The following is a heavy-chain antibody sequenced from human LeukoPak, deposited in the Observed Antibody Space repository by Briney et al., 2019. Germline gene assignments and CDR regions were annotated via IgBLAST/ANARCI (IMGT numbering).Heavy chain of an antibody. CDR2: INPNGGAT. V-gene: IGHV1-46*01. CDR3: ARDRGVAWRRPFDY. CDR1: GYTFTTYY. J-gene: IGHJ4*02. D-gene: IGHD3-10*01. Sequence: GASVKVSCKASGYTFTTYYLHWVRQAPGQGLEWMGVINPNGGATTYAQKFQGRVTMTGDTSSSTVYMELSGLRSEDTAMYYCARDRGVAWRRPFDYWGQGTLVTVSS.